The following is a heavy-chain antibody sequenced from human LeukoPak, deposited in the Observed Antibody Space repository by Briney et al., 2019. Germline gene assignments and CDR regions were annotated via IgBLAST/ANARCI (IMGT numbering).Heavy chain of an antibody. V-gene: IGHV1-69*01. Sequence: ASVKVSCKASGLTFSSYAINWVRQAPGQGLEWMGGIIPIFGTANYAQKFQGRVTITADESTSTAYMELSSLRSEDTAVYYCAREANWERHWFDPWGQGTLVTVSS. D-gene: IGHD1-1*01. CDR1: GLTFSSYA. J-gene: IGHJ5*02. CDR2: IIPIFGTA. CDR3: AREANWERHWFDP.